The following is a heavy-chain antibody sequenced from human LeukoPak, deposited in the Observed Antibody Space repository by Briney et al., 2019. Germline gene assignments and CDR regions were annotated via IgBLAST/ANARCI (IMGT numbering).Heavy chain of an antibody. CDR1: GGSISSSSYY. CDR2: IYYSGST. Sequence: SETLSLTCTVSGGSISSSSYYWGWIRQPPGKGLEWIGSIYYSGSTDYNPSLKSRVTIYVDTSKNQFSLKLSSVTAADTAVYYCAGRQEYYYDSSGSVDYWGQGTLVTVSS. D-gene: IGHD3-22*01. J-gene: IGHJ4*02. CDR3: AGRQEYYYDSSGSVDY. V-gene: IGHV4-39*01.